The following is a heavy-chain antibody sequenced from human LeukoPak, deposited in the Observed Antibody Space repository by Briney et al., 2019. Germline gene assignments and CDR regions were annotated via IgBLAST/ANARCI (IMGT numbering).Heavy chain of an antibody. CDR3: ARDRGGYSYGNFDY. CDR1: GFTFSTYG. J-gene: IGHJ4*02. Sequence: GGSLRLSCAASGFTFSTYGMSWVRQTPGKGLGWVSATSSSDAGTYYAESVRGRFTISRDNSKNTLYLQMNSLRAEDTAVYYCARDRGGYSYGNFDYWGQGTLVTVSS. V-gene: IGHV3-23*01. CDR2: TSSSDAGT. D-gene: IGHD5-18*01.